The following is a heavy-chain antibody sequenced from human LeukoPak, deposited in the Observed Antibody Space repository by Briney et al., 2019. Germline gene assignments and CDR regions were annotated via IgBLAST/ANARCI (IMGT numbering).Heavy chain of an antibody. Sequence: SETLSLTCTVSGGSISSSSYYWGWIRQPPGKGLEWIGSIYYSGSTYYNPSLKSRVTISVDTSKNQFSLKLSSVTAADTAVYYCASYDFWSGKAGFDYWGQGTLVTVSS. CDR2: IYYSGST. D-gene: IGHD3-3*01. CDR3: ASYDFWSGKAGFDY. CDR1: GGSISSSSYY. J-gene: IGHJ4*02. V-gene: IGHV4-39*01.